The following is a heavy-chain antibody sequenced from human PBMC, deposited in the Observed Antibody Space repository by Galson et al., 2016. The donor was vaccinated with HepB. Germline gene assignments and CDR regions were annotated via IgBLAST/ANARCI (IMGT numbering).Heavy chain of an antibody. CDR1: GFTFSAYA. CDR2: VYYSGSM. V-gene: IGHV4-38-2*01. J-gene: IGHJ5*02. Sequence: LRLSCAASGFTFSAYAIHWVRQPPGKGLEWIGSVYYSGSMYYNPSLKSRVSMSVDTSKNQFSLRMTSVSAADTAVYFCAMSSTNDFWSGFYGGGYFDPWGQGTLVIVSS. CDR3: AMSSTNDFWSGFYGGGYFDP. D-gene: IGHD3-3*01.